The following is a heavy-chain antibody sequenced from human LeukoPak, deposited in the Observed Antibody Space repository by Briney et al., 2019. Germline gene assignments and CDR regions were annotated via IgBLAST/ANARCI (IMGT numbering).Heavy chain of an antibody. CDR2: IYDSGST. D-gene: IGHD1-26*01. Sequence: SETLSLTCTVSGGSISSYYWSWIRQPPGKGLEWIGYIYDSGSTNYNPSLKSRVTISVDTSKNQFSLKLSSVTAADTAVYYCARSLVGATTGYDYWGQGTLVTVSS. CDR3: ARSLVGATTGYDY. J-gene: IGHJ4*02. CDR1: GGSISSYY. V-gene: IGHV4-59*01.